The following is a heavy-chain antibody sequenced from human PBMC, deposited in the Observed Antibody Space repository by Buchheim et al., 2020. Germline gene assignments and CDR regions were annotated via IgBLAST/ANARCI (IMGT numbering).Heavy chain of an antibody. Sequence: EVQLVESGGGLVQPGGSLRLSCAASGLTFSSYDMHWVRQATGKGLEWVSAIGTAGDTYYPGSVKGRFTISRANAKNSLYLQMNSLRAGDTAVYYCARGDQWDRTGWYFDLWGRGTL. D-gene: IGHD1-26*01. V-gene: IGHV3-13*01. J-gene: IGHJ2*01. CDR2: IGTAGDT. CDR3: ARGDQWDRTGWYFDL. CDR1: GLTFSSYD.